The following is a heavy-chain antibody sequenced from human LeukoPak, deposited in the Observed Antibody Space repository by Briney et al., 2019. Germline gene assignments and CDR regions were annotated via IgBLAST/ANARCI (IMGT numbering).Heavy chain of an antibody. CDR3: AKAPTMILPPSAFDI. CDR2: IGWNSGSI. CDR1: GFTLEDFA. V-gene: IGHV3-9*03. D-gene: IGHD3-22*01. J-gene: IGHJ3*02. Sequence: SLTLSCAASGFTLEDFAMHWVRQAPGEGLEWVSGIGWNSGSIGYADSVKGRFTISRDNAKNSLYLQMNSLRAEDMALYYCAKAPTMILPPSAFDIWGQGTMVTVSS.